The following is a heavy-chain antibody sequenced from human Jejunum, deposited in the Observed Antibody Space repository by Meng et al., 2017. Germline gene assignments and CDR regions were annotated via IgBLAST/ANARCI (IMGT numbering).Heavy chain of an antibody. J-gene: IGHJ5*02. CDR1: GASINNNNW. CDR3: ARDLLDPNIAATGWFDP. V-gene: IGHV4-4*02. Sequence: QRQLARRRMAKPSCPLSLTCVVSGASINNNNWWSWVRQPPGKGLEWIGYISNTGRINYNPSLKSRVTMSLDKSKNQFSLDLTSVTGADTAVYYCARDLLDPNIAATGWFDPWGQGTLVTVSS. D-gene: IGHD2/OR15-2a*01. CDR2: ISNTGRI.